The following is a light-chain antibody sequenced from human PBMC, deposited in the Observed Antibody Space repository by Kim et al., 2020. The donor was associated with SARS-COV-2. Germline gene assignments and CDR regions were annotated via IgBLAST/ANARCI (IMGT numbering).Light chain of an antibody. Sequence: PELKVTFSCSRSSSNIASDTVNWYHLLPGTAPKLLIYSNNQRPSGVPDRFSGSKSGASASLAISGLQYEDEAEYYCAAWDDSLNWVFGGGTQLTVL. CDR3: AAWDDSLNWV. V-gene: IGLV1-44*01. CDR2: SNN. J-gene: IGLJ3*02. CDR1: SSNIASDT.